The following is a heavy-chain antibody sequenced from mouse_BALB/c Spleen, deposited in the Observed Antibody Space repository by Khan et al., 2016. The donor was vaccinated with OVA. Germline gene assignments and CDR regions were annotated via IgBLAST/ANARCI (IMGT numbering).Heavy chain of an antibody. CDR3: ASELGRYYALDY. CDR1: GYSITSDYA. J-gene: IGHJ4*01. Sequence: EVQLQESGPGLVKPSQSLSLTCTVTGYSITSDYAWNWIRQFPGNKLEWMGYISNSGSTTYNPSLKSRNSITRDTSKNQFFLQLNSVTTDDTATYHCASELGRYYALDYWGQGTSVTVSS. D-gene: IGHD4-1*01. V-gene: IGHV3-2*02. CDR2: ISNSGST.